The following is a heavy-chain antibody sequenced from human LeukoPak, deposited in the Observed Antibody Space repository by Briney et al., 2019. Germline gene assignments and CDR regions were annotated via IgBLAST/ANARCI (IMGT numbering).Heavy chain of an antibody. D-gene: IGHD3-10*01. V-gene: IGHV4-59*01. CDR3: AWGAMVRGVITDY. J-gene: IGHJ4*02. CDR1: GGSISSYY. Sequence: PSETLSLTCTVSGGSISSYYWICIRQPPGKGLEWIGYIYYSGSTNYNPSLKSRVTISVDTSKNQFSLKLSSVTAADTAVYYCAWGAMVRGVITDYWGQGTLVTVSS. CDR2: IYYSGST.